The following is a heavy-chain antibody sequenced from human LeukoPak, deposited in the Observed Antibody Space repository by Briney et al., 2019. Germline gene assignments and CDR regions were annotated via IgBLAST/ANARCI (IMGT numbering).Heavy chain of an antibody. CDR1: GGSISSYY. CDR3: ASTQSGYYYVVDY. Sequence: SETLSLTCTVSGGSISSYYWSWIRQPPGKGLEWIGYIYTSGSTNYNPSLKSRVTISVDTSKNQFSLKLSSVTAADTAVYYCASTQSGYYYVVDYWGQGTLVTVPS. V-gene: IGHV4-4*09. J-gene: IGHJ4*02. CDR2: IYTSGST. D-gene: IGHD3-22*01.